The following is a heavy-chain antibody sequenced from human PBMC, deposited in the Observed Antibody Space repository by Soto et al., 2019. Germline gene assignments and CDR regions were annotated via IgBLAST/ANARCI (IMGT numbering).Heavy chain of an antibody. V-gene: IGHV3-21*01. CDR3: ARDPGIAARPIDY. D-gene: IGHD6-6*01. Sequence: GGSLRLSCAASGFTFSSYSMNWVRQAPGKGLEWVSSISSSSSYIYYADSVKGRFTISRDNAKNSLYLQMNSLRAEDTAVYYCARDPGIAARPIDYWGQGTLVTVSS. CDR1: GFTFSSYS. J-gene: IGHJ4*02. CDR2: ISSSSSYI.